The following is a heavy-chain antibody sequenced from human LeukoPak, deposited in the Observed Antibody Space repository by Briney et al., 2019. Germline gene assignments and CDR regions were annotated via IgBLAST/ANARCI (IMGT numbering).Heavy chain of an antibody. Sequence: ASVKVSCKASGYTFTSYDINWVRQATGQGLEWMGWMNPNSGTTGYAQKFQGRVTMTRNTSISTAYMELSSLRSEDTAVYYCARGRFYYDSSGYYILNYWGQGTLVTVSS. J-gene: IGHJ4*02. CDR2: MNPNSGTT. CDR3: ARGRFYYDSSGYYILNY. V-gene: IGHV1-8*01. D-gene: IGHD3-22*01. CDR1: GYTFTSYD.